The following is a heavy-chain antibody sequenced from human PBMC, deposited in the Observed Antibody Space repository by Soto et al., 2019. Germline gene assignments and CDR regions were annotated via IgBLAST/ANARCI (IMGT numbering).Heavy chain of an antibody. J-gene: IGHJ4*02. Sequence: SETLSLTCTVSGGSIISGDYYWTWIRQPPGKGLEWIGYIYYSGSTYYNPSLKSRVTISVDTSKNQFSLKLSSVTAADTAVYYCAGGEVGYDSSGYYSWDYFDYWGQGTLVTVSS. CDR3: AGGEVGYDSSGYYSWDYFDY. CDR2: IYYSGST. CDR1: GGSIISGDYY. D-gene: IGHD3-22*01. V-gene: IGHV4-30-4*01.